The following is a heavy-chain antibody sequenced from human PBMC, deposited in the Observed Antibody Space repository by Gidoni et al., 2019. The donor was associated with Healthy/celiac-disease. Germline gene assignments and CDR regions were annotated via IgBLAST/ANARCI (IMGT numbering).Heavy chain of an antibody. CDR1: GGSFSRYY. CDR2: SNHSGSN. Sequence: QVQLQQWGAGLLKPSETLSLTCAVYGGSFSRYYWSWLRQPPGKGLEWIGESNHSGSNNYNPAVKRRVTISVDTSKNQFSLKLSSVTAADTAVYYCARVMRGRSTTEQRGFDPWGQGTLVTVSS. V-gene: IGHV4-34*01. J-gene: IGHJ5*02. CDR3: ARVMRGRSTTEQRGFDP. D-gene: IGHD2-2*01.